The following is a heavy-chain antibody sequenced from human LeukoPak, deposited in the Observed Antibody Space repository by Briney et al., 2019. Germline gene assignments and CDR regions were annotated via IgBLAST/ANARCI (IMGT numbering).Heavy chain of an antibody. D-gene: IGHD3-16*01. Sequence: GASVKLSCKASGGTFSSYAISWVRQAPGQGLEWMGGIIPIFGTANYAQKFQGRVTITADESTSTAYMELRSLRSDDTAVYYCARDWGSIKVITDYWGQGTLVTVSS. V-gene: IGHV1-69*01. CDR2: IIPIFGTA. CDR3: ARDWGSIKVITDY. J-gene: IGHJ4*02. CDR1: GGTFSSYA.